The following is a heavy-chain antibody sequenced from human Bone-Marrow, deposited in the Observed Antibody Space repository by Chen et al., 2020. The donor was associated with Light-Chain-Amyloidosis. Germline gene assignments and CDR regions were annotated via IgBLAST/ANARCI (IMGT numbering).Heavy chain of an antibody. CDR1: GYTFTSFD. CDR3: ARTGTSGYFYYR. CDR2: MNPNNGAT. D-gene: IGHD3-22*01. V-gene: IGHV1-8*01. Sequence: VKVSCKASGYTFTSFDINWVRQAPGQGLEWVGWMNPNNGATNYAQKFQGRVTMTRNTSISTAYLELSSLRSEDTAMYYCARTGTSGYFYYRWGQGTLVTASS. J-gene: IGHJ4*02.